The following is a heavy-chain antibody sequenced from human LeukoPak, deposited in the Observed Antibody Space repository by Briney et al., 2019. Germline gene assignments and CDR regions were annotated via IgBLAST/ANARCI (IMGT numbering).Heavy chain of an antibody. CDR1: GFG. CDR3: ARDLMGEDNY. D-gene: IGHD1-26*01. J-gene: IGHJ4*02. CDR2: IWYDGSNK. Sequence: GGSLRLSCAASGFGMHWVRQAPGKGLEWVAIIWYDGSNKYYSDSVKGRFTTSRDNSKNTLYLQMNSLRAEDTAVYYCARDLMGEDNYWGQGTLVTVSS. V-gene: IGHV3-33*01.